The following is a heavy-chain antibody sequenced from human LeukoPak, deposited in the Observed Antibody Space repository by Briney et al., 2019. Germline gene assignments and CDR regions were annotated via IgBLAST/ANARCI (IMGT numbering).Heavy chain of an antibody. Sequence: GGSLRLSCVASGFTFRTYGMHWVRQAPGKGLEWVAFIRYDGNRNYYADSVKGRFTISRDNSKNTLFLQMNDLRAEDTAVYYCARIQLNSYYYYMDVWGKGTTVTVSS. V-gene: IGHV3-30*02. CDR3: ARIQLNSYYYYMDV. CDR1: GFTFRTYG. J-gene: IGHJ6*03. CDR2: IRYDGNRN. D-gene: IGHD2-2*01.